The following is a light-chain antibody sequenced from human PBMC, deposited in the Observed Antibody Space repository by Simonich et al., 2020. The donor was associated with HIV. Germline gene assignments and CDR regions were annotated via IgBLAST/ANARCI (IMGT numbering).Light chain of an antibody. V-gene: IGLV3-21*03. CDR3: QVWDSSSDHYV. Sequence: SYVLTQPPSVSVAPGKTARITCGGNNIGSKSVHWYQQKPGQAPVVVVYDDSDRPSVIPRRSSGANSGNTATLTIGRVEAGDEADYYCQVWDSSSDHYVFGTGTKVTVL. CDR1: NIGSKS. J-gene: IGLJ1*01. CDR2: DDS.